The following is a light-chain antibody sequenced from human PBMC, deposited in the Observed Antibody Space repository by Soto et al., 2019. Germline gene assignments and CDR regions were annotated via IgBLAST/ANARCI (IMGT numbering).Light chain of an antibody. J-gene: IGKJ2*01. CDR2: DAS. V-gene: IGKV3-11*01. CDR3: QQRSNWPPYT. CDR1: QSVSSY. Sequence: EIVLTQSPATLSLSPGERATLSCRASQSVSSYLAWYQQKPGQAPRLLIYDASNRATGIPARFSGSGSGTDFTLTISSLDSEDFAVYYCQQRSNWPPYTFGQGTKLELK.